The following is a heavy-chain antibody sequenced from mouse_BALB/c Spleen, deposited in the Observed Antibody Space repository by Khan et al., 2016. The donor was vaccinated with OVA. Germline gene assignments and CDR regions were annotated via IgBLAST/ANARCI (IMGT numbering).Heavy chain of an antibody. D-gene: IGHD2-4*01. CDR3: ARKEYYDYDPFPY. CDR2: ISYSGNT. V-gene: IGHV3-2*02. CDR1: GYSITSEYT. J-gene: IGHJ3*01. Sequence: EVQLQESGPGLVKPSQSLSLTCTVTGYSITSEYTWNWIRQFPGNKLEWMGFISYSGNTSYNPSLKSRISITRDSSKNQFFLQLNSVTSEDTATYDCARKEYYDYDPFPYWGQGTLVTVSA.